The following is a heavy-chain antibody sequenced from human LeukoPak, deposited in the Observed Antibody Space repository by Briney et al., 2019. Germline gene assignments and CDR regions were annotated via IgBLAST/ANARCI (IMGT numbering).Heavy chain of an antibody. CDR1: GGSISSYY. V-gene: IGHV4-59*01. Sequence: SETLSLTCTVSGGSISSYYWSWIRQPPGEGLEWIGYIYYSGSTNYNPSLKSRVTISVDTSKNQFSLKLSSVTAADTAVYYCARYYCSDGTCYHFDYWGQGTLVTVSS. CDR2: IYYSGST. CDR3: ARYYCSDGTCYHFDY. D-gene: IGHD2-15*01. J-gene: IGHJ4*02.